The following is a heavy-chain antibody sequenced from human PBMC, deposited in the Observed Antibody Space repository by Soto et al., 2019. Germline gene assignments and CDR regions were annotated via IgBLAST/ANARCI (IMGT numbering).Heavy chain of an antibody. CDR3: ASAGWLYDRDPDFDYYFDY. J-gene: IGHJ4*02. CDR1: GFTFSSYD. CDR2: ISYDGSNK. V-gene: IGHV3-30-3*01. Sequence: QVQLVESGGGVVQPGRSLRLSCAASGFTFSSYDMHWVRQAPVKGMEWVAVISYDGSNKYYADSVKGRFTISRDNSKKTLYLQMNSLRAEDTAVYYCASAGWLYDRDPDFDYYFDYWCQGTLVTVSS. D-gene: IGHD3-22*01.